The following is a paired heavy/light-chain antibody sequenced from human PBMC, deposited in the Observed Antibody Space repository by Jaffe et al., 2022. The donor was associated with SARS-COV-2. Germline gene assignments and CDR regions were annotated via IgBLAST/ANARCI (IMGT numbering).Heavy chain of an antibody. V-gene: IGHV3-30*18. D-gene: IGHD3-3*01. CDR3: AKDRGYDFWSGYFYYYYGMDV. J-gene: IGHJ6*02. CDR1: GFTFSSYG. CDR2: ISYDGSNK. Sequence: QVQLVESGGGVVQPGRSLRLSCAASGFTFSSYGMHWVRQAPGKGLEWVAVISYDGSNKYYADSVKGRFTISRDNSKNTLYLQMNSLRAEDTAVYYCAKDRGYDFWSGYFYYYYGMDVWGQGTTVTVSS.
Light chain of an antibody. CDR2: DAS. Sequence: DIQMTQSPSSLSASVGDRVTITCQASQDISNYLNWYQQKPGKAPKLLIYDASNLETGVPSRFSGSGSGTDFTFTISSLQPEDIATYYCQQYDNLLSLTFGGGTKVEIK. J-gene: IGKJ4*01. CDR1: QDISNY. V-gene: IGKV1-33*01. CDR3: QQYDNLLSLT.